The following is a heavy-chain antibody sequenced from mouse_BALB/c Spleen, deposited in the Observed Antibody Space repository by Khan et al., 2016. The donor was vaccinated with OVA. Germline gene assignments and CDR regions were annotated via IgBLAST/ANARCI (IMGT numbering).Heavy chain of an antibody. D-gene: IGHD3-1*01. J-gene: IGHJ2*01. V-gene: IGHV1-63*02. Sequence: QVQLQQSRSELVRPGTSVKMSCKAAGFTFTNYWLGWVKQRPGHGLEWIGDIHPGGGYTDNNEKLKVKTTLTADALSSKDKKRRNSLTSEDYAIYGCARGSGNDYYIDYWSEGT. CDR3: ARGSGNDYYIDY. CDR1: GFTFTNYW. CDR2: IHPGGGYT.